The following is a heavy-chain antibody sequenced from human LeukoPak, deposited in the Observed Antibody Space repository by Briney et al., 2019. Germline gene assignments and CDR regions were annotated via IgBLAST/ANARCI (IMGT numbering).Heavy chain of an antibody. V-gene: IGHV3-33*03. D-gene: IGHD6-13*01. Sequence: PGGSLRLSCTASGFTGLSSFNSYAMHWVRQAPGKGLEWVAVLWSADKNRYHAASVKGRFAISRDNSKKAVFLQMNSLRAEDTAVYYCAKGGSSSWYVHQHYWGQGTLVTVSS. J-gene: IGHJ4*02. CDR3: AKGGSSSWYVHQHY. CDR1: GFTGLSSFNSYA. CDR2: LWSADKNR.